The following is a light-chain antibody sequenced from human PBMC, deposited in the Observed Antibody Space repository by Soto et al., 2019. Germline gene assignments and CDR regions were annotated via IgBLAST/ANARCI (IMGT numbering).Light chain of an antibody. V-gene: IGLV2-8*01. J-gene: IGLJ2*01. CDR1: SSDVGRYNY. Sequence: QSALTQPPSASGSIGQSVTISCTGTSSDVGRYNYVSWYQQHPGKAPRVIIFEVTKRPSGVPDRFSGSKSTNTASLTVSGHRIEEEADYYSTSKTGSDRLLIGGGTKLTVL. CDR2: EVT. CDR3: TSKTGSDRLL.